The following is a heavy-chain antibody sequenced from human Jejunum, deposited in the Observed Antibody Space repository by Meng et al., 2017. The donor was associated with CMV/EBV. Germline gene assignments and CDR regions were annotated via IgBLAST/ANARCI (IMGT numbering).Heavy chain of an antibody. V-gene: IGHV1-2*02. Sequence: YDLHWVRQAPGQGLEWMGWINPNTGGTNYAQKFQGRVTMTMDTSMNTVYMELNRLTSDDTALYYCTRDLYCAGNCYSAVDYWGQGTLVTVSS. CDR1: YD. CDR2: INPNTGGT. CDR3: TRDLYCAGNCYSAVDY. J-gene: IGHJ4*02. D-gene: IGHD2-21*01.